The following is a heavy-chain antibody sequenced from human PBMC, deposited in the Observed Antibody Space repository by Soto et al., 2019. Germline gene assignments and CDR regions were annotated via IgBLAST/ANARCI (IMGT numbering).Heavy chain of an antibody. Sequence: XSVKVSCKASGGTLSIYGFSWVRQAPGQGPEWIGGIIPILTTPNYAQKFQGRVTIVADESKTTVYMELSSLKFEDKAVYYCATSVGIAPTGEDGMDVWGQGTSVTV. J-gene: IGHJ6*02. CDR1: GGTLSIYG. V-gene: IGHV1-69*13. CDR3: ATSVGIAPTGEDGMDV. D-gene: IGHD2-8*02. CDR2: IIPILTTP.